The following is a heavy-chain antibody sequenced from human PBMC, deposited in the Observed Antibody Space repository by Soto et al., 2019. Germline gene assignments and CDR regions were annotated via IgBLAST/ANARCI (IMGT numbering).Heavy chain of an antibody. V-gene: IGHV1-69*06. J-gene: IGHJ3*02. Sequence: QVQLVQSGAEVKKPGSSVKVSCKASGGTFSSYAISWVRQAPGQGLEWMGGIIPIFGTANYAQKFQGRVTITADKSTSTAYMELSSLRSEDTAVYYCARATRLGHCSSTSCRTGAFDIWGQGTMVTVSS. CDR3: ARATRLGHCSSTSCRTGAFDI. CDR1: GGTFSSYA. CDR2: IIPIFGTA. D-gene: IGHD2-2*01.